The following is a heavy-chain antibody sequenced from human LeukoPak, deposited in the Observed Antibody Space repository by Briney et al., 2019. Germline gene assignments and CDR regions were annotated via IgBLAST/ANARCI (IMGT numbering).Heavy chain of an antibody. Sequence: GGSLRLSCAASGFTFSSYSMNWVRQAPGKGLEWVSYISSSSSTIYYADSVKGRFTISRDNAKNTLYLQMNSLRGEDTAVYYCAGDSDYGGYSRFDYWGQGTLVTVSS. CDR3: AGDSDYGGYSRFDY. D-gene: IGHD4-23*01. J-gene: IGHJ4*02. CDR2: ISSSSSTI. CDR1: GFTFSSYS. V-gene: IGHV3-48*04.